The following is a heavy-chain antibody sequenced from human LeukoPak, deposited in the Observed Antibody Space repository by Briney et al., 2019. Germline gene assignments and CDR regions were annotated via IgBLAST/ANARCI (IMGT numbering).Heavy chain of an antibody. Sequence: GGSLRLSCAASGFTFSSYSMNWVRQAPGKGLEWVSSISSSSSYIYYADSVKGRFTISRDNAKNSLYLQMNSLRAEDTAVYYCARNFRIVQSYYGMDVWGQGTTVTVSS. V-gene: IGHV3-21*01. D-gene: IGHD2-15*01. CDR3: ARNFRIVQSYYGMDV. J-gene: IGHJ6*02. CDR1: GFTFSSYS. CDR2: ISSSSSYI.